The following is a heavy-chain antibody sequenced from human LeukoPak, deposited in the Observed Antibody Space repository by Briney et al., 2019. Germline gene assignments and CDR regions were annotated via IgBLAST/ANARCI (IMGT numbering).Heavy chain of an antibody. CDR2: IKSKTDGATA. D-gene: IGHD3-16*01. V-gene: IGHV3-15*01. Sequence: PGGSLRLSCAASGFAFTNTWMTWVRQAPGKGLEWLGRIKSKTDGATADYAAPVKGRFTISRDDSKSTLYLQMTSLKIEDTAVYYCTTSPKYYSAAGGVTIDWGQGTLVTVSS. CDR1: GFAFTNTW. J-gene: IGHJ1*01. CDR3: TTSPKYYSAAGGVTID.